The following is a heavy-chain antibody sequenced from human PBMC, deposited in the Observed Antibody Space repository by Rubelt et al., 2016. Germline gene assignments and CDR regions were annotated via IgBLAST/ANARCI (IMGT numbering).Heavy chain of an antibody. CDR1: GYTLTELS. D-gene: IGHD3-3*01. CDR3: ATIGLEWLLEDY. V-gene: IGHV1-24*01. CDR2: FDPEDGET. Sequence: QVQLVQSGAEVKKPGASVKVPCKVSGYTLTELSMPWVRQAPGKGLEWMGGFDPEDGETIYAQKFQGRVTMTEETSTDTAYMELSSLRSEDTAVYYCATIGLEWLLEDYWGQGTLVTVSS. J-gene: IGHJ4*02.